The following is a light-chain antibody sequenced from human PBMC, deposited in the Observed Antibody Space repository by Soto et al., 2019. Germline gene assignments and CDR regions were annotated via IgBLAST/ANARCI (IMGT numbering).Light chain of an antibody. V-gene: IGLV2-14*01. CDR2: EVS. CDR3: SAYTSSSTLL. Sequence: QSVLTQPASVSGSPGQSITISCTGTSSDVGGYNYVSWYQQNPGEAPKLMIYEVSNRPSGVSDRFSGSKSGNTASLTISGLQAGDEADYYCSAYTSSSTLLFGGGTKLTVL. CDR1: SSDVGGYNY. J-gene: IGLJ2*01.